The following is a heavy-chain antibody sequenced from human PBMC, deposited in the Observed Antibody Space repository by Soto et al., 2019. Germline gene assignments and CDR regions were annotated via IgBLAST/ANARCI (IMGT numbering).Heavy chain of an antibody. V-gene: IGHV3-21*01. CDR2: ISSSSSYI. D-gene: IGHD2-21*02. J-gene: IGHJ3*02. Sequence: EVQLVESGGGLVKPGGSLRLSCAASGFTFSSYSMNWVRQAPGKGLEWVSSISSSSSYIYYADSVKGRFTISRDNAKNSLYLQMNSLRAEDTAVYYCAREVVTATHFGFDIWGQGTMVTVSS. CDR3: AREVVTATHFGFDI. CDR1: GFTFSSYS.